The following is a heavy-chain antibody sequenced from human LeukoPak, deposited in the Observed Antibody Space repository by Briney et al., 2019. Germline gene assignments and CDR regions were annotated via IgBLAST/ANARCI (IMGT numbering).Heavy chain of an antibody. J-gene: IGHJ5*02. Sequence: GGSLRLSCAASGFTFSNFNMNWVRQAPGKGLEWVSSISSGSSYIYYADSVKGRFTISRDNSKNTLYLQMNSLRAEDTAVYYCAKEALYYYDSSGYSWGQGTLVTVSS. CDR2: ISSGSSYI. V-gene: IGHV3-21*04. CDR1: GFTFSNFN. CDR3: AKEALYYYDSSGYS. D-gene: IGHD3-22*01.